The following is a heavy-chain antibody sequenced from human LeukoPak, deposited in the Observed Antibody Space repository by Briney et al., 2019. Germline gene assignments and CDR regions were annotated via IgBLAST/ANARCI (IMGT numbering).Heavy chain of an antibody. CDR1: GFTFSSCA. CDR3: AKVRPYTYYYDSSGYYPFDY. CDR2: ISGSGGST. Sequence: GGSLRLSCAASGFTFSSCAMCWVRQAPGKGLEWVSAISGSGGSTYYADSVKGRFTISRDNSKNTLYLQMNSLRAEDTAVYYCAKVRPYTYYYDSSGYYPFDYWGQGTLVTVSS. D-gene: IGHD3-22*01. V-gene: IGHV3-23*01. J-gene: IGHJ4*02.